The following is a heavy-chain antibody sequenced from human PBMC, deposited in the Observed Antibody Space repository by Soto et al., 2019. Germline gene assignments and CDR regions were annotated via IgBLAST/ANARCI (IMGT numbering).Heavy chain of an antibody. Sequence: GGYLRLSCACSGFTLSTYDMHWVRQGTRGGLEWVSVVANSGDTNYLESVKGRFTISRDESQNAVFLQMDSLRVGDTAIYFCARSTSSGNTDVFDVWGQGTVVTVSS. CDR3: ARSTSSGNTDVFDV. CDR2: VANSGDT. J-gene: IGHJ3*01. V-gene: IGHV3-13*01. D-gene: IGHD1-1*01. CDR1: GFTLSTYD.